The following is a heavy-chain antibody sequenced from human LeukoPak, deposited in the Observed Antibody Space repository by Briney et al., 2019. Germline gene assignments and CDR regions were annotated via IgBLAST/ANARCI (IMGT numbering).Heavy chain of an antibody. CDR3: AKDRIAVVGDAFDI. V-gene: IGHV3-30*18. Sequence: PGRSLRLSCAASGFTFSSYGMHWVRQAPGKGLEWVVVISYDGSKKYYADSVKGRFRISRDNSKNTLYLEMNSLRAEDTAVYYCAKDRIAVVGDAFDIWGQGTKVTVSS. CDR1: GFTFSSYG. CDR2: ISYDGSKK. D-gene: IGHD6-19*01. J-gene: IGHJ3*02.